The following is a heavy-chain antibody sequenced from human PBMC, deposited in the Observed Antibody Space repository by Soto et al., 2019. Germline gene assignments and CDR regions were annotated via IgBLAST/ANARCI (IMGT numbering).Heavy chain of an antibody. Sequence: PGGSLRLSCAASGFTFSSYSMNWVRQAPGKGLEWVSYISSSSSTIYYADSVKGRFTISRDNAKNSLYLQMNSLRAEDTAVYYCARDIYSYGSVGTPDIWGQGTMVTVSS. CDR3: ARDIYSYGSVGTPDI. D-gene: IGHD5-18*01. CDR1: GFTFSSYS. V-gene: IGHV3-48*01. CDR2: ISSSSSTI. J-gene: IGHJ3*02.